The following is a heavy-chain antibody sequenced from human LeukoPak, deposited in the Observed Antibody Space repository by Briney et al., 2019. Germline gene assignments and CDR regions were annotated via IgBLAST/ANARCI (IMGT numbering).Heavy chain of an antibody. Sequence: GSSVKVSCKASGGTFSSYAISWVRQAPGKGLEWMGGFDPEDGETIYAQKFQGRVTMTEDTSTDTAYMELSSLRSEDTAVYYCATDLLIVGATFYWGQGTLVTVSS. CDR3: ATDLLIVGATFY. D-gene: IGHD1-26*01. CDR2: FDPEDGET. J-gene: IGHJ4*02. V-gene: IGHV1-24*01. CDR1: GGTFSSYA.